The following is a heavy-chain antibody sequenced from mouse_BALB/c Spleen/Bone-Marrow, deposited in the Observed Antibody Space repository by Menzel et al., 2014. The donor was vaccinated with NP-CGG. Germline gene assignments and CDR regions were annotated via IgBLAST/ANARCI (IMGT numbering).Heavy chain of an antibody. V-gene: IGHV1-4*01. D-gene: IGHD2-12*01. CDR2: INPSSGYT. Sequence: VQLVESGAELARPGASVKMSCKASGYTFTSYTMHWVKQRPGQGLEWIGYINPSSGYTNYNQKFKDKATLTADKSSSTAYMQLSSLTSEDSAVYYCARAAHYRYDEGAWFAYWGQGTLVTVSA. CDR1: GYTFTSYT. J-gene: IGHJ3*01. CDR3: ARAAHYRYDEGAWFAY.